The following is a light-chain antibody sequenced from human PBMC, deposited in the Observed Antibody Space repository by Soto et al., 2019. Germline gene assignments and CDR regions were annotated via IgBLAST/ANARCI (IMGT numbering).Light chain of an antibody. CDR3: CSYAGSSTHVV. J-gene: IGLJ2*01. CDR1: SSDVGSYNL. CDR2: EGS. V-gene: IGLV2-23*01. Sequence: QSALTQPASVSGSPGQSITISCTGTSSDVGSYNLVSWYQQHPGKAPKLMIYEGSKRPSGVSNRFSGSKSGNTASLTISGLQAEDEADYYCCSYAGSSTHVVVGGGTKLTVL.